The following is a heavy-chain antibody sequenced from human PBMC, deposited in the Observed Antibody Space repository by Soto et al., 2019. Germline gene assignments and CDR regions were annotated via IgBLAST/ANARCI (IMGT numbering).Heavy chain of an antibody. V-gene: IGHV2-5*02. Sequence: QITLKESGPTLVKPTQTLTLTCTFSGFSLSTSGVAVGWIRQPPGKALEWLALIYWDDDQRYSPSLRSRLTTTXYTSKNQVVLTMTNMDPLDTGTYYCAHRINTYFDYWGQGTLVTVSS. J-gene: IGHJ4*02. CDR2: IYWDDDQ. CDR1: GFSLSTSGVA. D-gene: IGHD3-16*01. CDR3: AHRINTYFDY.